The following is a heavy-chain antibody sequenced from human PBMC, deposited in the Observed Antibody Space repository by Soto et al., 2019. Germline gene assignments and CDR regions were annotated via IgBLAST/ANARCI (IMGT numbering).Heavy chain of an antibody. J-gene: IGHJ6*02. CDR1: GYTFTSYD. V-gene: IGHV1-8*01. Sequence: ASVKVSCKASGYTFTSYDINWVRQVTGQGLEWMGWMNPNSGNTGYAQKFQGRVTMTRNTSISTAYMELSSLRSEDTAVYYCARDPPYDILTGSYYYYGMDVWGQGTTVTVSS. D-gene: IGHD3-9*01. CDR2: MNPNSGNT. CDR3: ARDPPYDILTGSYYYYGMDV.